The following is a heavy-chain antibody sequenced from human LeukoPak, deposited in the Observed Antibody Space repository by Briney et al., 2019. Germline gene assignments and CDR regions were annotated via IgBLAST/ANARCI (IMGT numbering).Heavy chain of an antibody. CDR3: AKWGSGSYYKGSFDY. Sequence: GGSLRLSCAASGFTFSSYAMSWVRQAPGKGLEWVSAISGSGGSTYYADSVKSRFTISRDNSKNTLYLQMNSLRAEDTAVYYCAKWGSGSYYKGSFDYWGQGTLVTVSS. V-gene: IGHV3-23*01. D-gene: IGHD3-10*01. CDR2: ISGSGGST. CDR1: GFTFSSYA. J-gene: IGHJ4*02.